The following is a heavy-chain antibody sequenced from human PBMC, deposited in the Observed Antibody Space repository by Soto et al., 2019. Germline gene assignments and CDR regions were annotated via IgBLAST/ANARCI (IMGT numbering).Heavy chain of an antibody. CDR1: GGSVSSGSYY. CDR2: IYYSGST. J-gene: IGHJ3*02. CDR3: ARDTQYYYDSSGYDAFDI. V-gene: IGHV4-61*01. Sequence: LSLTCTVSGGSVSSGSYYWSWIRQPPGKGLEWIGYIYYSGSTNYNPSLKSRVTISVDTSKNQFSLKLSSVTAAGTAVYYCARDTQYYYDSSGYDAFDIWGQGTMVTV. D-gene: IGHD3-22*01.